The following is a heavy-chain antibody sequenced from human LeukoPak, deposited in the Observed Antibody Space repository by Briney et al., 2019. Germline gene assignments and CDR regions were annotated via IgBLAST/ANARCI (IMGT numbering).Heavy chain of an antibody. V-gene: IGHV3-48*02. CDR2: ISSRSDTI. Sequence: GGSLRLSCAASGFTFSSYAMSWVRQAPGKGLEWLSSISSRSDTIYYADSVRGRFTLSRDNAENSLYLQMRSLTDEDTAVYYCAREWQYAPDYWGQGTLVTVSS. CDR1: GFTFSSYA. CDR3: AREWQYAPDY. D-gene: IGHD2-2*01. J-gene: IGHJ4*02.